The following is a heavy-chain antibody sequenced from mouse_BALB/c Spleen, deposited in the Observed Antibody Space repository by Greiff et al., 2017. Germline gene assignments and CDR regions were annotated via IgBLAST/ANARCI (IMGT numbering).Heavy chain of an antibody. J-gene: IGHJ3*01. D-gene: IGHD1-1*01. CDR3: AREGYGSSYIAY. Sequence: VQGVESGPGLVAPSQSLSITCTVSGFSLTSYGVHWVRQPPGKGLEWLGVIWAGGSTNYNSALMSRLSISKDNSKSQVFLKMNSLQTDDTAMYYCAREGYGSSYIAYWGQGTLVTVSA. CDR1: GFSLTSYG. CDR2: IWAGGST. V-gene: IGHV2-9*02.